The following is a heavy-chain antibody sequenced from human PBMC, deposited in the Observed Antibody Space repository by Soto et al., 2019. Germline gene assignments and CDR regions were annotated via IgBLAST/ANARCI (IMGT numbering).Heavy chain of an antibody. CDR2: ISYDGTNK. D-gene: IGHD1-26*01. Sequence: PGGSLRLSCAASGFTFSDYGMHWVRQAPGKGLEWVAVISYDGTNKYYADSVKGRFTISRDNSENTLYLQMNSLRPEDTAVYYCEKSDIVGASRCSFDYWGHGTLVTVSS. V-gene: IGHV3-30*18. CDR3: EKSDIVGASRCSFDY. CDR1: GFTFSDYG. J-gene: IGHJ4*01.